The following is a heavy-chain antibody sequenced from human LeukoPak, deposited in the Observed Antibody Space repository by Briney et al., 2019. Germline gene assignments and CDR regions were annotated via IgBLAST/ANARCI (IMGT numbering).Heavy chain of an antibody. CDR3: ARGKVEYTSSSYFDY. CDR1: GGSISSYY. J-gene: IGHJ4*02. D-gene: IGHD6-6*01. CDR2: IYYSGTT. V-gene: IGHV4-59*01. Sequence: SETLSLTCTVSGGSISSYYWNWIRQPPGKGLEWIGYIYYSGTTNYNPSLKSRVTISVDTSKNQFSLKLSSVTAADTAVYYCARGKVEYTSSSYFDYWGQGTLVTVSS.